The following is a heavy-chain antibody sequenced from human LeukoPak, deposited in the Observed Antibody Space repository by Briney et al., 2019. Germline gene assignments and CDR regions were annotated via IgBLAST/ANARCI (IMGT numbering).Heavy chain of an antibody. CDR2: LSGSGGST. CDR1: GFTFSSYA. CDR3: AKDDKKRLVVVALYDY. V-gene: IGHV3-23*01. J-gene: IGHJ4*02. Sequence: PGGSLRLSCAASGFTFSSYAMSWVRQAPGKGLEWVSALSGSGGSTYYADSVKGRFTISRDNSKNTLYLQMNSLRAEDTAVYYCAKDDKKRLVVVALYDYWGQGTLVTVSS. D-gene: IGHD2-15*01.